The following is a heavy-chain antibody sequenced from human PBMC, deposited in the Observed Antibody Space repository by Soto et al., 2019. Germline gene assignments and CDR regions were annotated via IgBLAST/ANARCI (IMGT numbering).Heavy chain of an antibody. Sequence: EVQLVQSGAEVKKPGESLKISCKGSGYSFTSYWIGWVRQMPGKGLEWMGIIYPGDSDTRYSPSFQGQVTISADKSISTAYLQWSSLKAADPAMYYCAGPAAAGRVYDAFYIWCQGTMVTFSS. CDR2: IYPGDSDT. J-gene: IGHJ3*02. V-gene: IGHV5-51*01. CDR3: AGPAAAGRVYDAFYI. D-gene: IGHD6-13*01. CDR1: GYSFTSYW.